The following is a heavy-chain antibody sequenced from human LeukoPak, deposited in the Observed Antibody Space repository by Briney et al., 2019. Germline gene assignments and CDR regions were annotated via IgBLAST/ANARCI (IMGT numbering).Heavy chain of an antibody. CDR3: ATALITIFGVVTSARFDP. D-gene: IGHD3-3*01. CDR1: GYTLTELS. Sequence: ASVNVSCKVSGYTLTELSMHWVRQAPGKGLEWMGGFDPEDGETIYAQKFQGRVTMTEDTSTDTAYMELSSLRSEDTAVYYCATALITIFGVVTSARFDPWGQGTLVTVSS. V-gene: IGHV1-24*01. CDR2: FDPEDGET. J-gene: IGHJ5*02.